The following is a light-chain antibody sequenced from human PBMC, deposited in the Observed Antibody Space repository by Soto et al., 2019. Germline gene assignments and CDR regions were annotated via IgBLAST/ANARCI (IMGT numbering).Light chain of an antibody. J-gene: IGKJ5*01. V-gene: IGKV1-39*01. CDR2: DAS. CDR3: QQGYMDPLT. Sequence: DIQMTQSPSSLAASGGNICTITGRASQSISTYVNWYQKKPGKAPNLLIYDASRLQSGVPSRFSGSGGGTDFTLSISSVQPEDFATYFCQQGYMDPLTFGQGTRLEI. CDR1: QSISTY.